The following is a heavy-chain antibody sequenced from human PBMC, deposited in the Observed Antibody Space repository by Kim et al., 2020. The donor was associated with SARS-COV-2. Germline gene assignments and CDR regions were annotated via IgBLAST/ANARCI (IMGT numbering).Heavy chain of an antibody. D-gene: IGHD3-22*01. V-gene: IGHV1-3*01. CDR3: ARAGLGYYDSSGYWNDAFDI. Sequence: ASVKVSCKASGYTLTTYAMHWVRQAPGQRLEWMRWINAGNGNSKYSQKFQGRVTITRDTSASTAYMELSSLRSEDTAVYYCARAGLGYYDSSGYWNDAFDIWGQGTMVTVST. CDR1: GYTLTTYA. CDR2: INAGNGNS. J-gene: IGHJ3*02.